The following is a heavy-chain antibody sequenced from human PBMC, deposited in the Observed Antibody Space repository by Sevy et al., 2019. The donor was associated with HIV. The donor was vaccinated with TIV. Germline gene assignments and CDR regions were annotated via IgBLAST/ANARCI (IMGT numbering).Heavy chain of an antibody. Sequence: SGPTLVNPTQTLTLTCTFSGFSLSTSGVGVGWIRQPPGKALEWLALIYWDDDKRYSPSLKSRLIITKDTSKNQVVLTMTNMDPVDTATYYCAHSYCSSTSCYVSYFDYWGQGTLVTVSS. CDR2: IYWDDDK. CDR1: GFSLSTSGVG. J-gene: IGHJ4*02. D-gene: IGHD2-2*01. V-gene: IGHV2-5*02. CDR3: AHSYCSSTSCYVSYFDY.